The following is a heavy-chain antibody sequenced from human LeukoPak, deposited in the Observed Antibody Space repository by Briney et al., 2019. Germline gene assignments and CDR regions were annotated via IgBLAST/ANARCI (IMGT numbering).Heavy chain of an antibody. J-gene: IGHJ5*02. V-gene: IGHV4-59*01. CDR3: ARTTEDCSSTSCYQYWFDP. CDR2: IYYSGST. Sequence: SETLSLTCTVSGGPISSYYWSWIRQPPGKGLEWIAYIYYSGSTTYNPSLKSRVTISVDTSKNQFSLKLNSVTAADTAVYYCARTTEDCSSTSCYQYWFDPWGQGTMVTVSS. D-gene: IGHD2-2*01. CDR1: GGPISSYY.